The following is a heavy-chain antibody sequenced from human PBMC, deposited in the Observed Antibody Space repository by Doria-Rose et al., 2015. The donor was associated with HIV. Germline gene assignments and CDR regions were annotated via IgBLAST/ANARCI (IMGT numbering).Heavy chain of an antibody. CDR3: AKQAVNWFDP. Sequence: QVQLQESGPGLVKPSETLSLTCTVSGGSVASGTPYWDWIRQTPGKGLEWIGTIYYSGTTYYNPSLRGRVTISLHTSKTHYSLKWISVTAADTGVYYCAKQAVNWFDPWGQGTLVTVSS. D-gene: IGHD6-25*01. CDR1: GGSVASGTPY. J-gene: IGHJ5*02. V-gene: IGHV4-39*01. CDR2: IYYSGTT.